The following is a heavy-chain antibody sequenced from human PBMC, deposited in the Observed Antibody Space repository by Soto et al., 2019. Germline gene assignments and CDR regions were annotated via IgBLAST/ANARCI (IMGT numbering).Heavy chain of an antibody. CDR2: MNPNSGDT. D-gene: IGHD2-2*01. V-gene: IGHV1-8*01. J-gene: IGHJ6*03. Sequence: ASVKVSCKASGYTFTSYDINWVRQATGQGLEWMGWMNPNSGDTGYAQKFQGRVTMTRNTSISTAYMELSSLRSEDTAVYYCARGAVPADYYYYMDVWGKGTTVTVSS. CDR3: ARGAVPADYYYYMDV. CDR1: GYTFTSYD.